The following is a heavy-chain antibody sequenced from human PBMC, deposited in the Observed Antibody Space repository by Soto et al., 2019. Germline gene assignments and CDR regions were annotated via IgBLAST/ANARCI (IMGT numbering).Heavy chain of an antibody. J-gene: IGHJ4*02. CDR2: INPGNGNT. V-gene: IGHV1-3*01. CDR3: ARGGYFDSSNYLAY. CDR1: GSPFPSYG. D-gene: IGHD3-22*01. Sequence: ASGEVSYKASGSPFPSYGINSVRQAPGRGLEWMGWINPGNGNTKYSQQFQGRVIIDRDTSASTAYMELSSLRSEDTAVYYCARGGYFDSSNYLAYWGLGTLVTLSS.